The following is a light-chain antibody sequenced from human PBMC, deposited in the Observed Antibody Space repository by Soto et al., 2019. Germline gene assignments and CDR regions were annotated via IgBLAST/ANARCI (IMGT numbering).Light chain of an antibody. J-gene: IGLJ2*01. Sequence: QSVLTQPPSVSGAPGQRVTISCTGSSSNIGRGYYVHWYQQLPGSAPRLLLSGDSNRPSGVPDRFSGSRSGTSASLSITGLQAEDEGDDDCQTCESSRTSSLVFGSGTKLTVL. CDR3: QTCESSRTSSLV. V-gene: IGLV1-40*01. CDR1: SSNIGRGYY. CDR2: GDS.